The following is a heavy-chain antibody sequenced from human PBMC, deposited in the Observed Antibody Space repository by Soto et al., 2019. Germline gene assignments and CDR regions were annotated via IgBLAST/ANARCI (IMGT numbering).Heavy chain of an antibody. J-gene: IGHJ4*02. Sequence: ASVKVSCKASGYTFTSYAMYWVRQAPGQRLEWMGWINAGNGNTKYTQKFQGRVTITRDTSATTAYMELSSLRSEDTAVYYCARLASITMIVVVIPYFDYWGQGTPVTVSS. CDR3: ARLASITMIVVVIPYFDY. CDR1: GYTFTSYA. CDR2: INAGNGNT. D-gene: IGHD3-22*01. V-gene: IGHV1-3*01.